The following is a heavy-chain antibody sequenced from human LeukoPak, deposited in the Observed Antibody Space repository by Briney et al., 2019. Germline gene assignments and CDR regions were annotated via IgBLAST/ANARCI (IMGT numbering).Heavy chain of an antibody. CDR2: VSNDGTNK. Sequence: PGGSLRLSCAASGFTFRSYAMHWVRQAPGKGLEWVAVVSNDGTNKYYADSVRGRFTISRDNSKNTLYLQMNGLRVEDTAVYYCARDTGSQDSSSWYGAVGYWGQGTLVTVSS. J-gene: IGHJ4*02. CDR3: ARDTGSQDSSSWYGAVGY. D-gene: IGHD6-13*01. CDR1: GFTFRSYA. V-gene: IGHV3-30-3*01.